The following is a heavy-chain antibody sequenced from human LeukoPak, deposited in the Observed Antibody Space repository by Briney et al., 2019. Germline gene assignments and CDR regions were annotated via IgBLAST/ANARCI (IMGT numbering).Heavy chain of an antibody. V-gene: IGHV4-4*07. CDR2: IYTSGST. D-gene: IGHD3-22*01. CDR1: GGSISSYY. CDR3: ARANSSGYRYYLDY. Sequence: SETLSLTCTVSGGSISSYYWSWIRQPAGKGLEWIGRIYTSGSTNYNPSLKSRVTMSVDTSRNQFSLKLSSVTAADTAVYYCARANSSGYRYYLDYWGQGTLVTVSS. J-gene: IGHJ4*02.